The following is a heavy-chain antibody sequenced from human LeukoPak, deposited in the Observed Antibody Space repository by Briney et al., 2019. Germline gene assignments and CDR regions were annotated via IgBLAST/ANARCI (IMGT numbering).Heavy chain of an antibody. CDR1: GFTFSSYG. D-gene: IGHD3-22*01. CDR3: ARLYYDRSGYNFDY. Sequence: GGSLRLSCAASGFTFSSYGMHWVRQAPGKGLEWVAVIWYDGSNKYYADSVKGRFTISRDNSKNTLYLQMNSLRAEDTAVYYCARLYYDRSGYNFDYWGQGTLVTVSS. CDR2: IWYDGSNK. V-gene: IGHV3-33*01. J-gene: IGHJ4*02.